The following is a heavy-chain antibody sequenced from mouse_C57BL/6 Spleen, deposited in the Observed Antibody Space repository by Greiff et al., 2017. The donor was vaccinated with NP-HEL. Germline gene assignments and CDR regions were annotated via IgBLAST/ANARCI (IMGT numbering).Heavy chain of an antibody. V-gene: IGHV1-80*01. J-gene: IGHJ3*01. Sequence: VQLQQSGAELVKPGASVKISCKASGYAFSSYWMNWVKQRPGKGLEWIGQIYPGDGDTNYNGKFKGKATLTADKSSSTAYMQLSSLTSEDSAVYFCAYLDYYGRSPWFAYWGQGTLVTVSA. CDR3: AYLDYYGRSPWFAY. CDR2: IYPGDGDT. D-gene: IGHD1-1*01. CDR1: GYAFSSYW.